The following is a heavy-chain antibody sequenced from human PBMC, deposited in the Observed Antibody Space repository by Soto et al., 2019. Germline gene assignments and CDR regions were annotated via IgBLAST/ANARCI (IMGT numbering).Heavy chain of an antibody. CDR1: GFTFCSYA. V-gene: IGHV3-23*01. Sequence: GGSLRLSRAASGFTFCSYAMSWVRQAPGKGLEWVSAISGSGGSTYYADSVKGRFTISRDNSKNTLYLQMNSLRAEDTAVYYCARLPIPLGYCSSTSCLEYYFDYWGQGTLVTVSS. J-gene: IGHJ4*02. CDR3: ARLPIPLGYCSSTSCLEYYFDY. CDR2: ISGSGGST. D-gene: IGHD2-2*01.